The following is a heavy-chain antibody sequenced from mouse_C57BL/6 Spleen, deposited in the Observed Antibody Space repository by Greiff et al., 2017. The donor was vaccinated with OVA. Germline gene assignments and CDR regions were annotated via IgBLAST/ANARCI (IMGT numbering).Heavy chain of an antibody. CDR3: ARSSYYYGSSSNWYFDV. CDR1: GYTFTSYW. V-gene: IGHV1-50*01. CDR2: IDPSDSYT. J-gene: IGHJ1*03. Sequence: QVQLKQPGAELVKPGASVKLSCKASGYTFTSYWMQWVKQRPGQGLEWIGEIDPSDSYTNYNQKFKGKATLTVDTSSSTAYMQLSSLTSEDSAVYYCARSSYYYGSSSNWYFDVWGTGTTVTVSS. D-gene: IGHD1-1*01.